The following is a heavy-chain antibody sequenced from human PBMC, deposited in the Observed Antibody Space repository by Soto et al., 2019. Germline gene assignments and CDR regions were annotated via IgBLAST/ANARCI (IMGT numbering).Heavy chain of an antibody. J-gene: IGHJ4*02. V-gene: IGHV3-23*01. D-gene: IGHD3-10*01. CDR3: AKSPTIRGVSFDY. Sequence: EVQLLESGGGLVQPGGSLRLSGAASGFTFSSYAMSWVRQAPGKGLVWVSVISGSGGSTYYADSVKGRFTISRDNSKNTLSLQMNSLRAEDTAVYYCAKSPTIRGVSFDYWGQGTLVTVSS. CDR2: ISGSGGST. CDR1: GFTFSSYA.